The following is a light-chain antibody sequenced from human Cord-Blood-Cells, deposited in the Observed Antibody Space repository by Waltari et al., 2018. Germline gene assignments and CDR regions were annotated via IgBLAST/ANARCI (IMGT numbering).Light chain of an antibody. J-gene: IGLJ1*01. Sequence: QSALTQPPSVSGSPGQSVTISCTGTSSDVGSYNRVSWYQQPPGTAPKLMISEVSNRPSGVPERFSGSKSGNTASLTISGLQAEDEADYYCSSYTSSSSYVFGTGTKVTVL. CDR3: SSYTSSSSYV. V-gene: IGLV2-18*02. CDR2: EVS. CDR1: SSDVGSYNR.